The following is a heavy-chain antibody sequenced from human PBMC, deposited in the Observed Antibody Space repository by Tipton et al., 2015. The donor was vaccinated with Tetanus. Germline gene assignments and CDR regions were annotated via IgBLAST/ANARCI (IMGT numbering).Heavy chain of an antibody. D-gene: IGHD1-26*01. J-gene: IGHJ5*02. Sequence: LVQSGGEVKKPGASVKVSCKASDYTFTKFDVSWVRQAPGQGLEWMGRINNNHGNDGNTNYAQNFQGRVTMTTDTSTRTSYMELRGLTSDDTAVYYCLSGSYYRAWGQGTLVTVSS. V-gene: IGHV1-18*01. CDR2: INNNHGNDGNT. CDR3: LSGSYYRA. CDR1: DYTFTKFD.